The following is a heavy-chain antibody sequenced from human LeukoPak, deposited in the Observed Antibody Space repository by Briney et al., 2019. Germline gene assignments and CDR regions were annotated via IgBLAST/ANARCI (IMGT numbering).Heavy chain of an antibody. CDR1: GGTFSSYA. V-gene: IGHV1-69*13. J-gene: IGHJ4*02. CDR2: IIPIFGTA. Sequence: GASVKVSCKSSGGTFSSYATSWVRQAPGQGLEWMGGIIPIFGTANYAQKFQGRVTITADESTSTAYMELSSLRSEDTAVYYCARSHVLRYFDWLLTPLDYWGQGTLVTVSS. D-gene: IGHD3-9*01. CDR3: ARSHVLRYFDWLLTPLDY.